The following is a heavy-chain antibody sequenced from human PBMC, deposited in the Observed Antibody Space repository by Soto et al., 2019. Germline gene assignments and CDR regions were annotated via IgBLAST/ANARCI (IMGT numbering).Heavy chain of an antibody. J-gene: IGHJ4*02. CDR3: ANENYDILTGYLHYFDY. CDR1: GFTFSSYA. D-gene: IGHD3-9*01. V-gene: IGHV3-23*01. CDR2: ISGSGGST. Sequence: GESLKISCAASGFTFSSYAMSWVRQAPGKGLEWVSAISGSGGSTYYADSVKGRFTISRDNSKNTLYLQMNSLRAEDTAVYYCANENYDILTGYLHYFDYWGQGTLVTVSS.